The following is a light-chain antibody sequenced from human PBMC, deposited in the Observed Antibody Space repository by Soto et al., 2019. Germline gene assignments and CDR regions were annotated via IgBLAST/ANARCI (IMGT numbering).Light chain of an antibody. CDR1: SSDICSFTF. CDR2: DVN. Sequence: QSALTQPASVSGSPGQSITISCTGTSSDICSFTFVSWYQQHPGKVPKLMIFDVNRRPSGVSDRFSGSKSGNTASLTISGLQAEDEGDYYCSSYTSSSTHVFGSGTKLTVL. V-gene: IGLV2-14*03. CDR3: SSYTSSSTHV. J-gene: IGLJ1*01.